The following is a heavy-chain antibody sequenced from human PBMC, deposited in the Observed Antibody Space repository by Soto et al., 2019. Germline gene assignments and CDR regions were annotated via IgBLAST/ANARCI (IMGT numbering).Heavy chain of an antibody. CDR2: INHSGST. CDR3: ARYCSGGSCEADY. CDR1: GGSFSGSY. V-gene: IGHV4-34*01. J-gene: IGHJ4*02. D-gene: IGHD2-15*01. Sequence: SETLSLTCAVYGGSFSGSYWSWIRQPPGKGLEWIGEINHSGSTNYNPSLKSRVTISVDTSKNQFSLKLSSVTAADTAVYYCARYCSGGSCEADYWGQGTLVTVSS.